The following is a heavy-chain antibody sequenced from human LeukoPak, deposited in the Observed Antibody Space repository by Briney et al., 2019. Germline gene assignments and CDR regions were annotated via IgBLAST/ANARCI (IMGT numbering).Heavy chain of an antibody. CDR1: GFTFSSYG. D-gene: IGHD2-2*01. V-gene: IGHV3-30*02. J-gene: IGHJ4*02. Sequence: AGGSLRLSCAASGFTFSSYGMHWVRQAPGKGLEWVAFIRYDGSNRYYADSVKVRFTISRDNSKNTLYLQMNSLRAEDTAVYYCAKRGVVPAAVDYWGQGTLVTVSS. CDR3: AKRGVVPAAVDY. CDR2: IRYDGSNR.